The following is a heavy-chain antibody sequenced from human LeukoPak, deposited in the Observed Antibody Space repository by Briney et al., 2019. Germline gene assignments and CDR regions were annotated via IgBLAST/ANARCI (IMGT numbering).Heavy chain of an antibody. CDR2: IYYSVTT. J-gene: IGHJ4*02. CDR1: GDSISTSYY. Sequence: SETLSLTCSVSGDSISTSYYWAWVRQPPGKGLEWIGSIYYSVTTYYNPSLKSRVTISVDTSKNQFSLKLNSVTAADTAVYYCARDRLRWPKIDYWGQGTLVTVSS. V-gene: IGHV4-39*07. D-gene: IGHD4-23*01. CDR3: ARDRLRWPKIDY.